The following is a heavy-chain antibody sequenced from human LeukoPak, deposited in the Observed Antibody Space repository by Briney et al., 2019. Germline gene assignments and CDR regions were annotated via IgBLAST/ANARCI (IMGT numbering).Heavy chain of an antibody. CDR1: GGSISSYY. V-gene: IGHV4-59*05. D-gene: IGHD3-3*01. CDR3: ATLHYDFWSGYYNWFDP. J-gene: IGHJ5*02. Sequence: SETLSLTCTVSGGSISSYYWTWIRQPPGKGLEWIRSIYYSGSTYYNPSLKSRVTISVDTSKNQFSLKLSSVTAADTAVYYCATLHYDFWSGYYNWFDPWGQGTLVTVSS. CDR2: IYYSGST.